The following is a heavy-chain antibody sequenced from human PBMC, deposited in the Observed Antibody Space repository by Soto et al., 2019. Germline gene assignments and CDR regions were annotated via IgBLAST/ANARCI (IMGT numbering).Heavy chain of an antibody. J-gene: IGHJ6*02. D-gene: IGHD4-17*01. CDR2: IYTSGST. V-gene: IGHV4-4*07. Sequence: QVQLQESGPGLVKPSETLSLTCTVSGGSISSYYWSWIRQPAGKGLEWIGRIYTSGSTNYNPSLKSRVTMSVDTSKNQFSLKLSSVTAADTAVYYCARTTVTTAFHYYYGMDVWGQRTTVTVSS. CDR3: ARTTVTTAFHYYYGMDV. CDR1: GGSISSYY.